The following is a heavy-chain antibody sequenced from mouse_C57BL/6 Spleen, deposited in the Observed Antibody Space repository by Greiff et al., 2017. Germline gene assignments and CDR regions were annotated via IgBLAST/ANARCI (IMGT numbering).Heavy chain of an antibody. J-gene: IGHJ4*01. CDR1: GYTFTSYG. Sequence: VQLQQSGAELARPGASVKLSCKASGYTFTSYGISWVKQRTGQGLEWIGEIYPRSGNTYYNEKFKGKATLTADKSSSTAYMELRSLTSEDSAVYFCARRGDYDRYYAMDYWGQGTSVTVSS. V-gene: IGHV1-81*01. CDR3: ARRGDYDRYYAMDY. D-gene: IGHD2-4*01. CDR2: IYPRSGNT.